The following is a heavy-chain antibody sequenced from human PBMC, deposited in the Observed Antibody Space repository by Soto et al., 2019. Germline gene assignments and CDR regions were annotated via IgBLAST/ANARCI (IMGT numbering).Heavy chain of an antibody. Sequence: VEVSCTACRRNLRSLAITCTRQAPGKGIEWMGGIIPIFGTTIYAQKFQGRVTITADESTSTAYMELIGLTSEDTAIYYCSRDVSSDTTGFRGYDLWGQGTQVTVSS. V-gene: IGHV1-69*01. CDR1: RRNLRSLA. CDR3: SRDVSSDTTGFRGYDL. D-gene: IGHD3-10*01. J-gene: IGHJ4*02. CDR2: IIPIFGTT.